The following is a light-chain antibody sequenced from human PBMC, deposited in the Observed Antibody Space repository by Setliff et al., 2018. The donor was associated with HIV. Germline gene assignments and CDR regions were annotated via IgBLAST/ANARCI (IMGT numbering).Light chain of an antibody. CDR2: DVT. CDR3: SSFTTGATVM. CDR1: SSDVGGYNH. J-gene: IGLJ3*02. Sequence: QSVLAQPASVSGSPGQSITISCSGTSSDVGGYNHVSWYQQHPGKAPKVLIYDVTKRPSGVSNRFSGSKSGNTASLTISGLQAEDEADYYCSSFTTGATVMFGGGTKVTVL. V-gene: IGLV2-14*01.